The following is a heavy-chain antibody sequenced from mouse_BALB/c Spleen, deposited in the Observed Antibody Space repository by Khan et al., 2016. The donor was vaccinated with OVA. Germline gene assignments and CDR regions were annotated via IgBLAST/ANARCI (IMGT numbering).Heavy chain of an antibody. CDR1: GYTLTNYG. J-gene: IGHJ3*01. V-gene: IGHV9-3-1*01. CDR2: INTYTGEP. Sequence: QIQLVQSGPELKKPGETVKISCKASGYTLTNYGMNWVKQALGKGLKWMGWINTYTGEPTYAEDFKGRIAFSLETSASTAYLQINNLKNEDTATYFCARSNGNYWFAYWGQGTLVTVSA. CDR3: ARSNGNYWFAY. D-gene: IGHD2-1*01.